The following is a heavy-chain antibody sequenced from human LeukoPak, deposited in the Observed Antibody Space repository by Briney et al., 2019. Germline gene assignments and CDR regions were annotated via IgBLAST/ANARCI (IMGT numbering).Heavy chain of an antibody. Sequence: GASVKVSCKASGYTFTGYYMHWVRQAPGQGLEWMGWINPNSGGTNYAQKFQGRVTMTTDTSTSTAYMELRSLRSDDTAVYYCARAPMAKWFGVLWGQGTLVTVSS. D-gene: IGHD3-10*01. J-gene: IGHJ4*02. CDR3: ARAPMAKWFGVL. CDR2: INPNSGGT. CDR1: GYTFTGYY. V-gene: IGHV1-2*02.